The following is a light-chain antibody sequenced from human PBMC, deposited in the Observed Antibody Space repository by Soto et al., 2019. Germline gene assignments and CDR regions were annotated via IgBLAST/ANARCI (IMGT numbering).Light chain of an antibody. J-gene: IGLJ2*01. CDR1: SSDVGGYNY. CDR2: EVS. CDR3: SSYTSSGTLV. V-gene: IGLV2-14*01. Sequence: QSALTQPASVSGSPGQSITISCTGTSSDVGGYNYVSWYQQHPDKAPKLMIYEVSNRPSGVSNRFSGSKSGNTASLTISGLQAEDAADYYCSSYTSSGTLVFGGGTQLTVL.